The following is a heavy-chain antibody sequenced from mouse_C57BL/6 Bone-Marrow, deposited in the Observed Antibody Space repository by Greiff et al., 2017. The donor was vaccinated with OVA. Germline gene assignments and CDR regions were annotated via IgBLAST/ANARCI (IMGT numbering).Heavy chain of an antibody. CDR1: GFNITNTY. D-gene: IGHD1-1*01. Sequence: EVQLQQSVAELVRPGASVKLSCTASGFNITNTYMHWVKQRPEQGLEWIGRIDPANGNTKYAPKFQGKATITADTSSNTAYLQLSSLTSEDTAIYYCAPLLLRYPSYWYFDVWGTGTTVTVSS. J-gene: IGHJ1*03. CDR2: IDPANGNT. V-gene: IGHV14-3*01. CDR3: APLLLRYPSYWYFDV.